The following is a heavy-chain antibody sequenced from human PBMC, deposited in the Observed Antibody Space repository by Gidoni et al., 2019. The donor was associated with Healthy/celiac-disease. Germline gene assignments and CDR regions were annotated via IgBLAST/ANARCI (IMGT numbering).Heavy chain of an antibody. V-gene: IGHV3-30*18. CDR1: GFTFSSYG. D-gene: IGHD2-2*01. CDR2: ISYDGSNK. J-gene: IGHJ6*03. Sequence: QVQLVESGGGVVQPGRSLRLSCAASGFTFSSYGMHWVRQAPGKGLEWVAVISYDGSNKYYADSVKGRFTISRDNSKNTLYLQMNSLRAEDTAVYYCAKSQLRYYYYYMDVWGKGTTVTVSS. CDR3: AKSQLRYYYYYMDV.